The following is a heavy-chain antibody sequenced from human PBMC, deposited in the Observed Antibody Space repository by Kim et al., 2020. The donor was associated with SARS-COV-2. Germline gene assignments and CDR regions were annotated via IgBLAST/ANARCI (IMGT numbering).Heavy chain of an antibody. J-gene: IGHJ5*02. CDR1: GGSIFRSNNY. V-gene: IGHV4-39*01. Sequence: SETLSLTCTVSGGSIFRSNNYWGWIRQSPGKGLDWIASFYDGGTTYYNPSLKSRVTISVDTSKNHFSLNLNSVSAADTAVYYCARGQELVLGHNFFDPWGQGTLVIVSS. CDR3: ARGQELVLGHNFFDP. CDR2: FYDGGTT. D-gene: IGHD1-7*01.